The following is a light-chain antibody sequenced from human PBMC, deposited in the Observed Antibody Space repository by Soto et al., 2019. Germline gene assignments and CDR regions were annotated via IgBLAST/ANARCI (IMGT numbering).Light chain of an antibody. CDR1: SSDVGTYNS. Sequence: QSVLTQPRSVSGSPGQSVTISCTGTSSDVGTYNSVSWYQQHPGKAPKLIIYDVNKRPSGVPDRFSGSMSGNTASLTISGLQADDEADYHCSSYAGNYTLDFGGVTKLTVL. V-gene: IGLV2-11*01. CDR3: SSYAGNYTLD. J-gene: IGLJ2*01. CDR2: DVN.